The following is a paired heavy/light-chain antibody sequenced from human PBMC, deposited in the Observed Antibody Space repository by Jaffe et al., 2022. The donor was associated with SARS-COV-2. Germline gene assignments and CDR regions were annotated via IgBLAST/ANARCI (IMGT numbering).Heavy chain of an antibody. D-gene: IGHD3-10*01. J-gene: IGHJ6*03. CDR3: AHIRRDIYFGELGSYHYYYYMDV. V-gene: IGHV2-5*02. CDR2: LYRDDDK. CDR1: GLSLNPSGVG. Sequence: QITLKESGPTLVKPTQTLTLTCTFSGLSLNPSGVGVGWIRQPPGKALEWLALLYRDDDKRYIPSLKSRLSITKDTSKNQVVLTMTNMDPVDTATYYCAHIRRDIYFGELGSYHYYYYMDVWGKGTTVTVFS.
Light chain of an antibody. V-gene: IGLV3-25*03. J-gene: IGLJ2*01. CDR1: ALPQQY. Sequence: SYELTQPPSVSVSPGQTARITCSADALPQQYAYWYQQKPGQAPVLVIYKDTERPSGIPERFSGSSSGTTVTLTISGVQAEDEADYYCQSTDNNGPVVFGGGTKLTVL. CDR2: KDT. CDR3: QSTDNNGPVV.